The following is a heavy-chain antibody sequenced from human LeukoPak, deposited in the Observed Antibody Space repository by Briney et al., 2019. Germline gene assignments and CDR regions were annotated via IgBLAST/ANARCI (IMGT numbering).Heavy chain of an antibody. Sequence: SETLSLTCTVSGGSISSGGYYWSWIRQPPGKGLEWIGYIYHSGSTYYNPSLKSRVTISVDRSKNQFSLKLSSVTAADTAVYYCARGRPGYLSSDWFDPWGQGTLVTVSS. J-gene: IGHJ5*02. CDR2: IYHSGST. CDR1: GGSISSGGYY. CDR3: ARGRPGYLSSDWFDP. V-gene: IGHV4-30-2*01. D-gene: IGHD2-21*01.